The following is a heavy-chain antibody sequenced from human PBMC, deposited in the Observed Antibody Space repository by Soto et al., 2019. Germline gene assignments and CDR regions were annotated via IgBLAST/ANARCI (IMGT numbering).Heavy chain of an antibody. V-gene: IGHV3-23*04. Sequence: EVQLVESGGGLVQPGGSLRLSCAASGFTFNDYSVNWVRQAPGKGLEWVSAISGSGGSTYYADSVKGRFTISRDNSKNTLYLQMNSLRAEDTAVYYCAKSSKDLLGYWGQGTLVTVSS. D-gene: IGHD3-16*01. CDR1: GFTFNDYS. CDR2: ISGSGGST. CDR3: AKSSKDLLGY. J-gene: IGHJ4*02.